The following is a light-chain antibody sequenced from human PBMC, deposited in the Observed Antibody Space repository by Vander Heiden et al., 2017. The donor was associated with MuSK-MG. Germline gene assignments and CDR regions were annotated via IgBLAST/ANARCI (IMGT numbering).Light chain of an antibody. CDR1: SRDVGVYNY. Sequence: QSALTQPASVSGSPGQSITISCTGTSRDVGVYNYVSWYQQHPGKATQLMIFNVSNRPAGVANRFSGSKSCTTASLTISALQEEDDADYSCTSYSSSSTWVFGGGTKLTVL. V-gene: IGLV2-14*03. J-gene: IGLJ3*02. CDR3: TSYSSSSTWV. CDR2: NVS.